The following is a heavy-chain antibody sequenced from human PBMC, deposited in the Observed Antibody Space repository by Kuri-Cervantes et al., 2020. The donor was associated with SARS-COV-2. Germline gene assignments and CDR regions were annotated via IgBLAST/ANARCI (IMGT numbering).Heavy chain of an antibody. CDR3: ARPQFSGYGMDV. J-gene: IGHJ6*02. V-gene: IGHV5-51*01. CDR1: GSTFTNSW. Sequence: KVSCKGSGSTFTNSWIAWVRHAPGKGLEWVGVIHPGDSDTRYSPSFQGQVTISADKSISTAYLQWSSLKASDTAMYYCARPQFSGYGMDVWGQGTTVTVSS. CDR2: IHPGDSDT. D-gene: IGHD2/OR15-2a*01.